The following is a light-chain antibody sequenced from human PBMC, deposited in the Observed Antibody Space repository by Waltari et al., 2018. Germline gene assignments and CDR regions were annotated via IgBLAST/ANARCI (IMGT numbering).Light chain of an antibody. V-gene: IGKV1-5*01. Sequence: DIQMTQSPSTLSASVGDRVTITCRASQSISAWLAWYQLRPGKAPKLLISDASILERGVPSRFSGSGSGTEFTLTINSLQPDDFATYYCQQSYTAPYTFGQGTHLEVK. CDR2: DAS. CDR1: QSISAW. J-gene: IGKJ2*01. CDR3: QQSYTAPYT.